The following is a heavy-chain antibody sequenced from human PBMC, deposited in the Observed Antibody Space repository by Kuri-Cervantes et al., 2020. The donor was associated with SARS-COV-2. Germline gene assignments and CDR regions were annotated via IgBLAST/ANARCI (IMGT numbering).Heavy chain of an antibody. V-gene: IGHV4-39*07. CDR1: GGSISSSSYY. CDR2: IHYSGNT. J-gene: IGHJ6*03. D-gene: IGHD3-9*01. Sequence: ESLKISCTVSGGSISSSSYYWGWIRQPPGKGLQWIGTIHYSGNTYYNSSLKSRVTISVDTSKNQFSLNLASVTAADTAVYHCARLRRLNRDWFATGYYMDVWGKGTMVTVFS. CDR3: ARLRRLNRDWFATGYYMDV.